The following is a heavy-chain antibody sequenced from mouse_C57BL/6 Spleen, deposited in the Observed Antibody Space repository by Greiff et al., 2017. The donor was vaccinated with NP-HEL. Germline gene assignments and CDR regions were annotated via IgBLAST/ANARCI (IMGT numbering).Heavy chain of an antibody. CDR1: GYTFTSYW. V-gene: IGHV1-64*01. D-gene: IGHD1-1*01. J-gene: IGHJ4*01. CDR2: IHPNSGST. Sequence: QVQLQQPGAELVKPGASVKLSCKASGYTFTSYWMHWVKQRPGQGLEWIGMIHPNSGSTNYNEKFKSKATLTVDKSSSIAYMQLSSLTSEDSAVYYCARGSSYPSYAMDYWGQGTSVTVSS. CDR3: ARGSSYPSYAMDY.